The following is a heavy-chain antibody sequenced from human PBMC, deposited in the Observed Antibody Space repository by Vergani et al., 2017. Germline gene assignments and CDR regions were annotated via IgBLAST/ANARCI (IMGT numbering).Heavy chain of an antibody. CDR3: ARDPKSYCSGGSCFSVWGAFDI. J-gene: IGHJ3*02. CDR1: GDSFRSNKW. D-gene: IGHD2-15*01. Sequence: QVQLQESGPGLVKPPGTLSLTCAVSGDSFRSNKWWTWVRQSPGKTLEWIGEISHSGSTNYNPSLKGRVTLSLDTSKNQFSLRLSSVTAADTGVYYCARDPKSYCSGGSCFSVWGAFDIWGRGTTVTVSS. CDR2: ISHSGST. V-gene: IGHV4-4*03.